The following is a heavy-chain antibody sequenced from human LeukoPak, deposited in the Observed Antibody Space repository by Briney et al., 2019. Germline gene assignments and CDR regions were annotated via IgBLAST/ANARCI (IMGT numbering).Heavy chain of an antibody. Sequence: PSQTLSLTCAVSGGSISSGGYSWSWIRQPPGKGLEWIGYIYYSGSTNYNPSLKSRVTISVDTSKNQFSLKLSSVTAADTAVYYCAREYSGSYPGEPYGMDVWDQGTTVTVSS. CDR2: IYYSGST. J-gene: IGHJ6*02. CDR3: AREYSGSYPGEPYGMDV. CDR1: GGSISSGGYS. D-gene: IGHD1-26*01. V-gene: IGHV4-30-4*07.